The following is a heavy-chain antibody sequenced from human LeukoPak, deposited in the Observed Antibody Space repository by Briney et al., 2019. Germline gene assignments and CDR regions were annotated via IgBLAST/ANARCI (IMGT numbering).Heavy chain of an antibody. J-gene: IGHJ4*02. CDR2: VSNIETT. D-gene: IGHD3-22*01. CDR3: ARFYYDTSAYYYVLDY. CDR1: GDSISSYY. Sequence: SETLSLTCTVSGDSISSYYWSWLRQPPGKRLEWIGYVSNIETTNYNPSLKSRVTISVDTSKNQFSLRLNSVTAADAAVYYCARFYYDTSAYYYVLDYWGQGILVTVSS. V-gene: IGHV4-59*01.